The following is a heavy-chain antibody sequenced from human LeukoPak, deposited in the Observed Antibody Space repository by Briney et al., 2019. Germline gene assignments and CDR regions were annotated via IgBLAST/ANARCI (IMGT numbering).Heavy chain of an antibody. CDR1: GFTFSSYA. V-gene: IGHV3-23*01. CDR3: ARGSDGCSSTSCRGVIDY. Sequence: GGSLRLSCAASGFTFSSYAMSWVRQAPGKGLEWVSAISGSGGSTYYADSVKGRFTISRDNAKNTLYLQMNSLRAEDTAVYYCARGSDGCSSTSCRGVIDYWGQGTLVTVSS. J-gene: IGHJ4*02. D-gene: IGHD2-2*01. CDR2: ISGSGGST.